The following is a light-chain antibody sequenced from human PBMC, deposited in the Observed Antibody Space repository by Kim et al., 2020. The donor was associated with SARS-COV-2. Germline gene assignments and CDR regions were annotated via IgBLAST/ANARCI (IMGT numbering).Light chain of an antibody. CDR3: QAWDSSTVV. J-gene: IGLJ2*01. V-gene: IGLV3-1*01. CDR2: QDS. Sequence: LTPGQTASITCSGDKLGDKYACWYQQKPGQSPVLVIYQDSKRPSGIPERFSGSNSGNTATLTISGTQAMDEADYYCQAWDSSTVVFGGGTQLTVL. CDR1: KLGDKY.